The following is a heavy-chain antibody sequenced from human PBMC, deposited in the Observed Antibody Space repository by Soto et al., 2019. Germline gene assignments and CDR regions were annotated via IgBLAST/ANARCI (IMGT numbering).Heavy chain of an antibody. V-gene: IGHV3-33*01. D-gene: IGHD2-21*02. CDR3: AISTGTGYCGGDCPPVSLDY. CDR2: IWYDGSNK. CDR1: GFTFSSYG. Sequence: QVQLVESGGGVVQPGRSLRLSCAASGFTFSSYGMHWVRQAPGKGLEWVAVIWYDGSNKYYADSVKGRFTISRDNSKNTLYLQMNSLRAEDTAVYYCAISTGTGYCGGDCPPVSLDYWGQGTLVTVSS. J-gene: IGHJ4*02.